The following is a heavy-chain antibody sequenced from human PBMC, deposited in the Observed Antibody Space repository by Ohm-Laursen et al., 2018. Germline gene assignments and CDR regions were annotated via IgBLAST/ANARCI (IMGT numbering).Heavy chain of an antibody. CDR1: GYIFTNYY. V-gene: IGHV1-2*02. J-gene: IGHJ4*02. CDR3: ARAQEVAGPLSDY. Sequence: GASVKVSCKASGYIFTNYYMHWVRQAPGQGLEWMGWINPNSGGTNYAQKFQGRVTMTRDTSISTAYMELSRLRSDDTAVYYCARAQEVAGPLSDYWGQGTLVTVSS. CDR2: INPNSGGT. D-gene: IGHD6-19*01.